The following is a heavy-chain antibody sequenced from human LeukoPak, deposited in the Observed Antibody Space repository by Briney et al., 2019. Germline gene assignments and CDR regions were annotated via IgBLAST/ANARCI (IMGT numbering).Heavy chain of an antibody. Sequence: PSETLSLTCAVYGGSFSGYYWSWIRQPPGKGLEWIGEIKHSGSTNYNPSLKSRVTISVDTSKNQFSLKLSSVTAADTAVYYCARTPDCSSTSCYPPYYYYYMDVWGKGTTVTVSS. CDR1: GGSFSGYY. J-gene: IGHJ6*03. CDR3: ARTPDCSSTSCYPPYYYYYMDV. V-gene: IGHV4-34*01. CDR2: IKHSGST. D-gene: IGHD2-2*01.